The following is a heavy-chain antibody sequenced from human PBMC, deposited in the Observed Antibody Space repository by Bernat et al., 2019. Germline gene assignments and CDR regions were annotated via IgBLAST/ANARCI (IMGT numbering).Heavy chain of an antibody. Sequence: EVQLVESGGGLVQPGGSLRLSCAASGFTFSSYDMHWVRQATGKGLEWVSAIGTAGDTYYPGSVKGRFTISRENAKNSLYLQMNSLRAGDTAVYYCARTRDMVQGVPYYWYFDLWGRGTLVTVSS. D-gene: IGHD3-10*01. V-gene: IGHV3-13*04. J-gene: IGHJ2*01. CDR1: GFTFSSYD. CDR2: IGTAGDT. CDR3: ARTRDMVQGVPYYWYFDL.